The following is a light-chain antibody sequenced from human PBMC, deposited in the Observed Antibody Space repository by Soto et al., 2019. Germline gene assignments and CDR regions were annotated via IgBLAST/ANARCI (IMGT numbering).Light chain of an antibody. CDR3: CPYAGSFSYV. CDR1: SSDVGGYNY. V-gene: IGLV2-11*01. J-gene: IGLJ1*01. Sequence: QSALTQPRSVSGSPGQSVTISCTGTSSDVGGYNYVSWYQQRPGKVPKLMIYDVNKRPSGVPDRFSGSKSGNTASLTISGLQAEDEADYYCCPYAGSFSYVFGTGTKLTVL. CDR2: DVN.